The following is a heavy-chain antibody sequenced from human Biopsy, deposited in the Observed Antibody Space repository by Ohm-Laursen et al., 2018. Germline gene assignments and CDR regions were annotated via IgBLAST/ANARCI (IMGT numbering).Heavy chain of an antibody. Sequence: SETLSLTCPVSGGSVSSNVAYWAWIRQPPGKGLESIGSIFYSGITYYNPSLQSRVTISVDTSKNQFSLRLSSVTAADTAVYYCARHPTHRIQQIDYWGQGTLVTVSS. CDR2: IFYSGIT. CDR1: GGSVSSNVAY. V-gene: IGHV4-39*01. CDR3: ARHPTHRIQQIDY. J-gene: IGHJ4*02. D-gene: IGHD5-18*01.